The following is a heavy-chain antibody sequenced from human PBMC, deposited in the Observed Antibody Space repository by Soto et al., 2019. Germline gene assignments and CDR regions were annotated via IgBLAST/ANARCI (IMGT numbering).Heavy chain of an antibody. D-gene: IGHD2-15*01. V-gene: IGHV4-31*03. CDR3: ARTVVAEIGGGYFDY. J-gene: IGHJ4*02. CDR1: GGSISSGGYY. CDR2: IYYSGST. Sequence: PSETLSLTCTVSGGSISSGGYYWSWILQHPGKGLEWIGYIYYSGSTYYNPSLKSRVTISVDTSKNQFSLKLSSVTAADTAVYYCARTVVAEIGGGYFDYWGQGTLVTVSS.